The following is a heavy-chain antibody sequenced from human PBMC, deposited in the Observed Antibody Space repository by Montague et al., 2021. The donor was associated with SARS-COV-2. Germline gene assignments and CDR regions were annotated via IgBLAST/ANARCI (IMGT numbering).Heavy chain of an antibody. V-gene: IGHV4-34*01. CDR3: ARGLYETSGYKPQFFEY. D-gene: IGHD5-18*01. Sequence: SETLSLTCAVYGGSFGDHYWSWIRQSPGKGLQWIGEVNQVGNSYYNPSLRSRVSVTVDSYKSQVSLKVRSLTVADSGLYFCARGLYETSGYKPQFFEYWGQGTLVTVSS. CDR2: VNQVGNS. J-gene: IGHJ1*01. CDR1: GGSFGDHY.